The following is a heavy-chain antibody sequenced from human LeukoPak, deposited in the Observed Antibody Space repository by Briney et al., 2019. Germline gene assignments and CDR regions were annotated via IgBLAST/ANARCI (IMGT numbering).Heavy chain of an antibody. CDR1: GFTFSNAW. CDR3: ISGGGTADY. V-gene: IGHV3-15*01. D-gene: IGHD1-1*01. Sequence: TGGSLRLSCAASGFTFSNAWMNWMGWVRQAPGKGLEWVGLTKIKTDDGTPAYAALVKGRFTISRDDSKNTVYLEMNSLETEDTAVYYCISGGGTADYWGQGTLVSVSS. CDR2: TKIKTDDGTP. J-gene: IGHJ4*02.